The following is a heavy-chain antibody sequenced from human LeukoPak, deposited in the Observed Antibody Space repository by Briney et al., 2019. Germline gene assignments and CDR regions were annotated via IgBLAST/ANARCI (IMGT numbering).Heavy chain of an antibody. V-gene: IGHV4-59*01. CDR2: IYYSGST. D-gene: IGHD6-19*01. CDR1: GGSISSYY. Sequence: SETLSLTCTVSGGSISSYYWSWIRQPPGKGLEWIGYIYYSGSTNYNPSLKSRVTISVDTSKNQFPLKLSSVTAADTAVYYCARALKGQWLGYFDYWGQGTLVTVSS. J-gene: IGHJ4*02. CDR3: ARALKGQWLGYFDY.